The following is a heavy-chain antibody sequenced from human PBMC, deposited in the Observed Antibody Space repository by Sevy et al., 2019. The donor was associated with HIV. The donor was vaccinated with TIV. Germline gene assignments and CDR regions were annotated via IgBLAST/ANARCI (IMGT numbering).Heavy chain of an antibody. CDR3: ARIKGASSSYAMDV. CDR1: GFTFSNYA. J-gene: IGHJ6*02. D-gene: IGHD2-2*01. V-gene: IGHV3-53*01. Sequence: GGSLRLSCVASGFTFSNYAMSWVRQAPGKGLEWVSLIYSAGTTFYSDSVKGRFTISRDNSNNTLDLQMNSLRAEDTAIYYCARIKGASSSYAMDVWGQGTTVTVSS. CDR2: IYSAGTT.